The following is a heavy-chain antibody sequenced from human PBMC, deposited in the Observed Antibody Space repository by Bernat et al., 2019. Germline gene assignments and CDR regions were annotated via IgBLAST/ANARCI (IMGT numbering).Heavy chain of an antibody. CDR2: ISSSGSTR. J-gene: IGHJ4*02. Sequence: VQLVESGGGVVQPGGSLRLSCAASGFTFSSYEMNWVRQAPGKVLEWVSYISSSGSTRYYADSVKGRFTISRDNAKNSLYLPMNSLRAEDTAVYYCARNLAAAGPAGFDYWGQGTLVTVSS. CDR1: GFTFSSYE. CDR3: ARNLAAAGPAGFDY. V-gene: IGHV3-48*03. D-gene: IGHD6-25*01.